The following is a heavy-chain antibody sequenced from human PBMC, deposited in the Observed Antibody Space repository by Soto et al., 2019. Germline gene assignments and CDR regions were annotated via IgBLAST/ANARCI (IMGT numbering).Heavy chain of an antibody. D-gene: IGHD6-6*01. J-gene: IGHJ6*02. CDR3: ARDSLSIAARLRSEYYYYGMDV. Sequence: SETLSLTCTVSGGSVSIGSYYWSCMRQPPGKGLEWIGYIYYSGSTNYNPSLKSRVTISVDTSKNQFSLKLSSVTAADTAVYYCARDSLSIAARLRSEYYYYGMDVWGQGTTVTVSS. CDR1: GGSVSIGSYY. V-gene: IGHV4-61*01. CDR2: IYYSGST.